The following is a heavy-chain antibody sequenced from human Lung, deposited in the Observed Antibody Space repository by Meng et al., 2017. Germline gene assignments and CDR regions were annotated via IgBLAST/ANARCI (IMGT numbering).Heavy chain of an antibody. CDR3: ARSIAAAGDY. Sequence: GGSLRLSCAASGFTFSRHWMSWVRQAPGKGLEWVANIKEDGSDKYYVDSVKCRFTISRDNAKNSLYLQMSTLRAEETAVYYCARSIAAAGDYWGQGTLVTVSS. CDR2: IKEDGSDK. D-gene: IGHD6-13*01. V-gene: IGHV3-7*01. CDR1: GFTFSRHW. J-gene: IGHJ4*02.